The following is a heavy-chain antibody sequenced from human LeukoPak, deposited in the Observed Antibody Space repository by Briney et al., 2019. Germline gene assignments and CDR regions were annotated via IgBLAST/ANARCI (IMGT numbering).Heavy chain of an antibody. CDR1: GFTFSSYG. J-gene: IGHJ3*02. Sequence: GGSLRLSCAASGFTFSSYGMSWVRQAPGKGLEWVSAISGSGGSTYYADSVKGRFTISRDNSKNTLYLQMNSLRAEDTAVYYCAKALWDYTAMVTLDTFDIWGQGTMVTVSS. D-gene: IGHD5-18*01. V-gene: IGHV3-23*01. CDR2: ISGSGGST. CDR3: AKALWDYTAMVTLDTFDI.